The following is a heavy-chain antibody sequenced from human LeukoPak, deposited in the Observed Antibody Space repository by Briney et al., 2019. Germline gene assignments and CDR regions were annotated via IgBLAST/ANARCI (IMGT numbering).Heavy chain of an antibody. CDR2: MYGGGTT. V-gene: IGHV3-53*01. CDR1: GFSVTSNY. Sequence: TGGSLRLSCAASGFSVTSNYMSWVRQAPGKGREWVSVMYGGGTTYYADSVKGRFTFSRDSSKNTMYLQINSLRAEDTAVYYCARAARGTFPDYWGQGNLVTVSS. D-gene: IGHD3-16*01. J-gene: IGHJ4*02. CDR3: ARAARGTFPDY.